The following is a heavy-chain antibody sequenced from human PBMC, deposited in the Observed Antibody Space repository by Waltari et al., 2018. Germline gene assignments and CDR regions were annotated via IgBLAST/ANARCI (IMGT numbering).Heavy chain of an antibody. CDR3: ARGDYDFWSGYYSLGWFDP. D-gene: IGHD3-3*01. V-gene: IGHV4-61*05. CDR2: IYYSGST. CDR1: GGSISSSSYY. J-gene: IGHJ5*02. Sequence: QLQLQESGPGLVKPSETLSLTCTVSGGSISSSSYYWGWIRQPPGKGLEWLGYIYYSGSTNYNPSLKSRVTISVDTSKNQFSLKLSSVTAADTAVYYCARGDYDFWSGYYSLGWFDPWGQGTLVTVSS.